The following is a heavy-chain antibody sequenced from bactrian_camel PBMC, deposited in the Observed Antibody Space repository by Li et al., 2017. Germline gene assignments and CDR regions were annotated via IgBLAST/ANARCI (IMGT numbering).Heavy chain of an antibody. CDR1: GYTYSTYC. J-gene: IGHJ6*01. D-gene: IGHD6*01. CDR2: LDSDGVT. Sequence: QVQLVESGGGLVQPGGSLRLSCAASGYTYSTYCMGWFRQAPGKEREGVASLDSDGVTKYADSMKGRFTISEDKANNILYLQMNSLKPEDTAMHYCAASPSGGNWCSLSSPRGNSKNDRATTWGQGTQVTVS. V-gene: IGHV3S26*01. CDR3: AASPSGGNWCSLSSPRGNSKNDRATT.